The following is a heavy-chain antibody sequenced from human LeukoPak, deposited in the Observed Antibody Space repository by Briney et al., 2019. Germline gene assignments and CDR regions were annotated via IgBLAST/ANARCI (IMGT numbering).Heavy chain of an antibody. CDR3: ARHANYGGKPSNWFDP. V-gene: IGHV4-39*01. Sequence: KPSETLSLTCTVSGDFITGSTYYWGWIRQPPGKGLEWIGSMYYSGSTYSNPSLKSRVTISVDTSKNQFSLKLSSVTAADTAVYYCARHANYGGKPSNWFDPWGQGTLVTVSS. D-gene: IGHD4-23*01. CDR1: GDFITGSTYY. CDR2: MYYSGST. J-gene: IGHJ5*02.